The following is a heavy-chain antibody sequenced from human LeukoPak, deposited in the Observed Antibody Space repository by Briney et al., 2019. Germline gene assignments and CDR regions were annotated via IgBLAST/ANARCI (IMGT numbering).Heavy chain of an antibody. D-gene: IGHD2-2*02. Sequence: PGGSLRLSCAASGFTFSSYAMSWVRQAPGKGLEWVAVISYDGSNEYYADSVKGRFTISRDNSKNTLYLQMNSLRAEDTAVYYCARDRDCSSTSCYTEFDYGMDVWGQGTTVTVSS. J-gene: IGHJ6*02. CDR3: ARDRDCSSTSCYTEFDYGMDV. CDR1: GFTFSSYA. V-gene: IGHV3-30*01. CDR2: ISYDGSNE.